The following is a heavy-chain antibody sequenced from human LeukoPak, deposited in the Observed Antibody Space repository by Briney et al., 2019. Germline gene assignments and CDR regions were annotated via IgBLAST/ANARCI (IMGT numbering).Heavy chain of an antibody. D-gene: IGHD3-16*02. CDR2: IWYDGSSK. J-gene: IGHJ4*02. V-gene: IGHV3-33*08. CDR3: ARDFELSH. CDR1: GFTFSDYY. Sequence: GGSLRLSCAASGFTFSDYYMSWIRQAPGKGLEWVALIWYDGSSKHYADSVRGRFTISRDNSKNTLYVQMNSLRAEDTAVYYCARDFELSHWGQGTLVTVSS.